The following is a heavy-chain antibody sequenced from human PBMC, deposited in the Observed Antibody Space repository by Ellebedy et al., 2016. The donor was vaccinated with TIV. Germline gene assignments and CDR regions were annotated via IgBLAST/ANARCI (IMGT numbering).Heavy chain of an antibody. Sequence: GESLKISXRASGYMFRTYWIGWVRQRPGKGLEWMGIIYPGDADTKYSPSFEGHITISADKSTNTAYLQWDSLMASDTATYYCVRADLLDYELIGSRFFDYWGQGSLVTVSS. CDR1: GYMFRTYW. V-gene: IGHV5-51*01. D-gene: IGHD4-17*01. CDR2: IYPGDADT. CDR3: VRADLLDYELIGSRFFDY. J-gene: IGHJ4*02.